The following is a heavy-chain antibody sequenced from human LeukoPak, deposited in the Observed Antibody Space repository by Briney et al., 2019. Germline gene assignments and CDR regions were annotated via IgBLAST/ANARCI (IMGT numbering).Heavy chain of an antibody. CDR1: GFTFRTYR. CDR2: IRSDGGST. J-gene: IGHJ4*02. Sequence: GGSLRLSCAAAGFTFRTYRMHWVRQAPGKGLVWVSRIRSDGGSTSYADSVKGRFTISRDNAKNTLYLQMNSLRAEDSAVYYCARETDDNADYRFDYWGRGTLVTVSS. D-gene: IGHD4-17*01. CDR3: ARETDDNADYRFDY. V-gene: IGHV3-74*01.